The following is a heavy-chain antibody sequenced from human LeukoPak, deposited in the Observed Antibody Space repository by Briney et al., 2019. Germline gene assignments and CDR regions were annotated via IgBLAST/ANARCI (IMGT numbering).Heavy chain of an antibody. V-gene: IGHV4-34*01. J-gene: IGHJ4*02. Sequence: SETLSLTCAVYGGSFSGYYWSWIRQPPGKGLDWIGEITHSGSTNYNPSLKSRVTISVDASKNQFSLKLSSVTAADSAVYYCARRQKLLWFGEYSWGQGTPVTVSS. CDR1: GGSFSGYY. CDR2: ITHSGST. CDR3: ARRQKLLWFGEYS. D-gene: IGHD3-10*01.